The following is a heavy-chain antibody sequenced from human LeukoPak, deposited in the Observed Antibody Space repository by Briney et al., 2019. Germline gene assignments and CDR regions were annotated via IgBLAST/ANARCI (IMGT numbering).Heavy chain of an antibody. V-gene: IGHV1-18*01. CDR2: ISGYSGNT. CDR3: ARDLSYYYDSSGYYPLGY. Sequence: ASVKVSCKASGYTFTSYGISWVRQAPGQGLEWMGWISGYSGNTNYAQKLQGRVTMTTDTSTSTAYMELSSLRSEDTAVYYCARDLSYYYDSSGYYPLGYWGQGTLVTVSS. CDR1: GYTFTSYG. J-gene: IGHJ4*02. D-gene: IGHD3-22*01.